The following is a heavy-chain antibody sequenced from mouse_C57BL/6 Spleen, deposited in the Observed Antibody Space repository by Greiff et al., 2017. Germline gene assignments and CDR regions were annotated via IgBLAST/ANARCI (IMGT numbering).Heavy chain of an antibody. J-gene: IGHJ4*01. V-gene: IGHV1-52*01. CDR1: GYTFTSYW. CDR3: ARERDYYGSSPYCYAMDY. CDR2: IDPSDSET. D-gene: IGHD1-1*01. Sequence: QVQLQQPGAELVRPGSSVKLSCKASGYTFTSYWMHWVKQRPIQGLEWIGNIDPSDSETHYNQKFKDKATLTVDKSSSTAYMQLSSLTSEDSAVYYCARERDYYGSSPYCYAMDYWGQGTSVTVSS.